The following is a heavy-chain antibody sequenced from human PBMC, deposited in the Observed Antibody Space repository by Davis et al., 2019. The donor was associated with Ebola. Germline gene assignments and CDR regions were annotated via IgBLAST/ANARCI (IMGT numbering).Heavy chain of an antibody. V-gene: IGHV1-18*01. D-gene: IGHD2-15*01. CDR2: ISAYNGNT. J-gene: IGHJ6*02. Sequence: AASVKVSCKASGYTFTSYAMHWVRQAPGQRLEWMGWISAYNGNTNYAQKLQGRVTMTTDTSTSTAYMELRSLRSDDTAVYYCARDGYCSGGSCYYGYYYYGMDVWGQGTTVTVSS. CDR3: ARDGYCSGGSCYYGYYYYGMDV. CDR1: GYTFTSYA.